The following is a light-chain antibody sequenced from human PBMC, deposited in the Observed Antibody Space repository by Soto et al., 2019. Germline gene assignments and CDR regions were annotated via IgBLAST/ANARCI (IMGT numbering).Light chain of an antibody. CDR3: YSAADNNLV. CDR1: VLAKKY. CDR2: KDS. Sequence: SYELTQPSSVSVSPGQTARITCSGDVLAKKYARWFQQKPGQAPVLVICKDSERPSGIPERFSGSSSGTTVTLTISGAQVEDEADYYCYSAADNNLVFGGGTKL. J-gene: IGLJ2*01. V-gene: IGLV3-27*01.